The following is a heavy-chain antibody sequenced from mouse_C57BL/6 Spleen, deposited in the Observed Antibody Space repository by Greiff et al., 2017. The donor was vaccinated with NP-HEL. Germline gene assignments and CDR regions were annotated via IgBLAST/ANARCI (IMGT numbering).Heavy chain of an antibody. Sequence: EVMLVESGGGLVKPGGSLKLSCAASGFTFSDYGMHWVRQAPEKGLEWVAYISSGSSTIYYADTVKGRFTISRDNAKNTLFLQMTSLRSEDTAMYYCARRSIYDGYYDAMDYWGQGTSVTVSS. CDR3: ARRSIYDGYYDAMDY. CDR1: GFTFSDYG. V-gene: IGHV5-17*01. D-gene: IGHD2-3*01. CDR2: ISSGSSTI. J-gene: IGHJ4*01.